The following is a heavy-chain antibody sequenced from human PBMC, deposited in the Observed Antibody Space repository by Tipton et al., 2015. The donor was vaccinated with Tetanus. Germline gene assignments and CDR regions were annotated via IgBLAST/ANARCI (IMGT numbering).Heavy chain of an antibody. CDR1: DYTFSSYG. J-gene: IGHJ4*02. V-gene: IGHV7-4-1*02. CDR2: INTNFGNP. Sequence: QVQLVQSGPEVKKPGASVKVSCKSSDYTFSSYGFSWVRQAPGQGLEWVGSINTNFGNPTYAQEFTGRFVLSLDKAVSTAYLQISSLKAEDTAIYYCAKRRYGHFDYWAREPWSPSPQ. CDR3: AKRRYGHFDY. D-gene: IGHD4-17*01.